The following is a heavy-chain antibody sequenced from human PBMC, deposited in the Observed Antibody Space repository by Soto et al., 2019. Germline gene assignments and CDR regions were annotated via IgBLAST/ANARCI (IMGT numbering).Heavy chain of an antibody. J-gene: IGHJ4*02. CDR3: ARDAEWAFGY. Sequence: EVQLVESGGGLVQPGGSLRLACVASGFTLSSYSMVWVRQAPGKGLEWIAYIFASSTTIYYVDSVKGRFTVSRDNTQNSLFLLMNSLRAEDTAIYYCARDAEWAFGYWGQGTQVIVSS. CDR1: GFTLSSYS. V-gene: IGHV3-48*04. CDR2: IFASSTTI. D-gene: IGHD1-26*01.